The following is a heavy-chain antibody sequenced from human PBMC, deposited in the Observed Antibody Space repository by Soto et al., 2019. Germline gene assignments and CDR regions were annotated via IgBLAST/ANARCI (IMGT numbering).Heavy chain of an antibody. CDR2: ISDSGHDM. V-gene: IGHV3-11*01. J-gene: IGHJ4*02. Sequence: PGGSLRLSCAASGFTFSDYYMTWIRQAPGKGLEWVSYISDSGHDMYHADSVRGRFIISRDNAKNSVYLQMNTLRVEDTAVFYCARGIHGPGAMFGLFGLWGQGTWVTVSS. CDR3: ARGIHGPGAMFGLFGL. D-gene: IGHD2-2*01. CDR1: GFTFSDYY.